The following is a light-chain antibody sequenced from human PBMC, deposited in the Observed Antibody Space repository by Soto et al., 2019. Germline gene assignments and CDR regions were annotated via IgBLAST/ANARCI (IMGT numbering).Light chain of an antibody. V-gene: IGKV1-39*01. CDR1: QSISTY. CDR3: QQSYDMPWT. Sequence: DIQMTQSPSSLSASVGDTVTITCRASQSISTYLTWYQQKPGKAPKLLIYAAYNLQSGVPSRFSGSGSGTDFTLTISSLQPEAFEAYYCQQSYDMPWTFGQGTKVDIK. CDR2: AAY. J-gene: IGKJ1*01.